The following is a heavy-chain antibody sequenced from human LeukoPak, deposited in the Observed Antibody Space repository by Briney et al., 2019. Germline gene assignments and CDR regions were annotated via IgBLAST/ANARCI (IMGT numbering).Heavy chain of an antibody. CDR3: ARQSHSGWYLGLFDY. D-gene: IGHD6-19*01. Sequence: PSQTLSLTCTVSGGSISSGSYYWSWIRQPAGKGLEWIGRVYSTGSTNYNPSLKSRVTISVDTSKNQFSLKLSSVTAADTAVYYCARQSHSGWYLGLFDYWGQGTLVTVSS. CDR1: GGSISSGSYY. V-gene: IGHV4-61*02. CDR2: VYSTGST. J-gene: IGHJ4*02.